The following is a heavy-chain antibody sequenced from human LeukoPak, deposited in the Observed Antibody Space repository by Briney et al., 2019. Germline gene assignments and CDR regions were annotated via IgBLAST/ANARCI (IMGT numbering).Heavy chain of an antibody. J-gene: IGHJ4*02. CDR2: IYWDDDK. CDR3: AHRRGYYYDSSGYSFDY. CDR1: GFSLSTSGVG. Sequence: SGPTLVKPTQTLTLTCTFSGFSLSTSGVGVGWIRQPPGKALEWLALIYWDDDKRYSPSLKSRLTITKDTSKNQVVLTMTNMDPVDTATYYCAHRRGYYYDSSGYSFDYWGQGTLVTVSS. V-gene: IGHV2-5*02. D-gene: IGHD3-22*01.